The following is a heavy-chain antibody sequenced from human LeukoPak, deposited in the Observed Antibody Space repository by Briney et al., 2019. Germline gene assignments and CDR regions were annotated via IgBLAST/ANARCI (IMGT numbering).Heavy chain of an antibody. CDR3: AREDRGGSDY. J-gene: IGHJ4*02. Sequence: GGSLRLSCAASGFTVSSNYMSWVRQAPGKGLKWGSVIYSGGSTYYADSVKGRFTISRDNSKNTLYLQMNSRRAEDTAVYYCAREDRGGSDYWGQGTLVTVAS. CDR1: GFTVSSNY. D-gene: IGHD3-16*01. CDR2: IYSGGST. V-gene: IGHV3-66*01.